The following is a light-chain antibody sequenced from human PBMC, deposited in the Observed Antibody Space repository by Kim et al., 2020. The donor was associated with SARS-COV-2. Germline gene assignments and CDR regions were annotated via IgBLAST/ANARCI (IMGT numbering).Light chain of an antibody. J-gene: IGLJ3*02. CDR3: NSRDSSGNHLM. Sequence: ALGQAVTITCQGDSLRSYYASWYQQKPGQAPVLVIYGKNNRPSGAPDRFSGSSSGNTASLTITGAQAEDEADYYCNSRDSSGNHLMFGGGTQLTVL. CDR1: SLRSYY. V-gene: IGLV3-19*01. CDR2: GKN.